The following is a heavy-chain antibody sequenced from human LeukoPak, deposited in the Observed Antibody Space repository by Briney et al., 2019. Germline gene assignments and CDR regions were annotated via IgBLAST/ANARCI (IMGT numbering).Heavy chain of an antibody. CDR2: ISWNSGSI. CDR3: AKERITMVRGALDY. D-gene: IGHD3-10*01. V-gene: IGHV3-9*01. J-gene: IGHJ4*02. CDR1: GFTFDDYT. Sequence: GGSLRLSCAASGFTFDDYTMHWVRQAPGKGLEWVSGISWNSGSIGYADSVKGRFTISRDNAKNSLYLQMNSLRAEDTALYYRAKERITMVRGALDYWGQGTLVTVSS.